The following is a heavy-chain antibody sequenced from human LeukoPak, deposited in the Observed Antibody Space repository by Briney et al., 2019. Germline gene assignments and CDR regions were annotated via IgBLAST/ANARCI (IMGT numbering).Heavy chain of an antibody. V-gene: IGHV4-4*07. CDR3: ARRTDYYYYYMDV. CDR2: IYISGST. J-gene: IGHJ6*03. Sequence: SSETLSLTCTVSGGSISIYYWSWIRQPAGKGLEWIGRIYISGSTNYNPSLKSRVTMSVDTSKNQFSLKLSSVTAADTAVYYCARRTDYYYYYMDVWGKGTTVIVSS. CDR1: GGSISIYY.